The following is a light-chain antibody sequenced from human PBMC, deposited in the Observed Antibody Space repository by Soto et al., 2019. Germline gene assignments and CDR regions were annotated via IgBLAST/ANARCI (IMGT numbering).Light chain of an antibody. V-gene: IGKV1-39*01. CDR3: QQSYGTPLT. J-gene: IGKJ5*01. CDR2: VAS. CDR1: QSISRY. Sequence: DIQMTQSPSSLSSSGGDRITISCRASQSISRYLNWYQQKPGKAPNLLIYVASSLQSEVPSRFSGSGSGTDFTLTITSLQPEDFATYYCQQSYGTPLTFGQGTRLEIK.